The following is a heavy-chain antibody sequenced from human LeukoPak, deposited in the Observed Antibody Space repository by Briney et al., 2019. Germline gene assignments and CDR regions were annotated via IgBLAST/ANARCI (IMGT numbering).Heavy chain of an antibody. D-gene: IGHD3-10*02. CDR3: VRDDVLSLGISFDL. Sequence: GGSLRLSCAASGFVFSDYGMHWVRQAPGKGLEWVALIWYDGTNEYVADSVRGRFTISRDNSKNTLYLQMNSLRVEDTAVYYCVRDDVLSLGISFDLWGRGTLVTVSS. J-gene: IGHJ2*01. V-gene: IGHV3-33*01. CDR1: GFVFSDYG. CDR2: IWYDGTNE.